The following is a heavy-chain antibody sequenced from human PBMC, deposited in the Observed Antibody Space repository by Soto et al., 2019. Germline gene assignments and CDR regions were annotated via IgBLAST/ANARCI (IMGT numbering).Heavy chain of an antibody. J-gene: IGHJ5*02. D-gene: IGHD1-26*01. CDR2: ISGSGGST. CDR3: AKEGEWELLEEAPYNWFDP. Sequence: GGSLRLSCAASGFTFSSYAMSWVRQAPGKGLEWVSAISGSGGSTYYADSVKGRFTISRDNSKNTLYLQMNSLRAEDTAVYYCAKEGEWELLEEAPYNWFDPWGQGTLVTVSS. CDR1: GFTFSSYA. V-gene: IGHV3-23*01.